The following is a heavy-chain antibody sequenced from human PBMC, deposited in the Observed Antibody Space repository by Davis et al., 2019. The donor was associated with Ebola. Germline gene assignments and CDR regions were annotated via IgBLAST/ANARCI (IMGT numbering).Heavy chain of an antibody. CDR3: ARENGGGAFDI. CDR1: GGSFSYYY. J-gene: IGHJ3*02. V-gene: IGHV4-34*01. CDR2: INHSGST. Sequence: MPSETLSLTCAVYGGSFSYYYWSWIRQPPGKGLEWIGEINHSGSTNYNPSLKSRVTISVDTSKNQFSLKLSSVTAADTAVYYCARENGGGAFDIWGQGTMVTVSS. D-gene: IGHD1-1*01.